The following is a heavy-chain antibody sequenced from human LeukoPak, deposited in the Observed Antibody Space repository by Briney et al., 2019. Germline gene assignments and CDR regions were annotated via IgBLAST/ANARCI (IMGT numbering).Heavy chain of an antibody. Sequence: SVKVSCKASGGTFSSYAISWVRQAPGQGLEWMGRIIPILGIANYAQKFQGRVTITADKSTSTAYMELSSLRSEDTAVYYCAREHRYSSSSLPNWFDPWGQGTLVTVSS. CDR2: IIPILGIA. D-gene: IGHD6-6*01. CDR1: GGTFSSYA. CDR3: AREHRYSSSSLPNWFDP. J-gene: IGHJ5*02. V-gene: IGHV1-69*04.